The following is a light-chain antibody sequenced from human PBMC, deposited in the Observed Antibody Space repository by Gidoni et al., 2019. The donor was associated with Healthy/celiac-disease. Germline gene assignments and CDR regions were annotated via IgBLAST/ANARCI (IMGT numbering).Light chain of an antibody. V-gene: IGKV1-39*01. CDR3: QQSYSTPRT. CDR1: QSISSY. Sequence: DSQMTQSLSALSAYVGNRVTITCRASQSISSYLHWYQQKPGKAPKLLIYAASSLQSGVPSRFSGSGSGTDFTLTIRSLHPEDFATYYCQQSYSTPRTFGPGTKVDIK. CDR2: AAS. J-gene: IGKJ3*01.